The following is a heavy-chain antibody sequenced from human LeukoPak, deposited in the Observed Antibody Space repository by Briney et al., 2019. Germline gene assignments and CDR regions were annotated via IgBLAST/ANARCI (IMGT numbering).Heavy chain of an antibody. Sequence: PGGSLRLSCAASGFTFGSYWMHWVRQAPGKGLVWVSRINSDGSSTSYADSVKGRFTISRDNAKNTLYLQMNSLRAEDTAVYYCARDPVTSFYYMDVWGKGTTVTVSS. CDR2: INSDGSST. D-gene: IGHD5-18*01. CDR1: GFTFGSYW. V-gene: IGHV3-74*01. J-gene: IGHJ6*03. CDR3: ARDPVTSFYYMDV.